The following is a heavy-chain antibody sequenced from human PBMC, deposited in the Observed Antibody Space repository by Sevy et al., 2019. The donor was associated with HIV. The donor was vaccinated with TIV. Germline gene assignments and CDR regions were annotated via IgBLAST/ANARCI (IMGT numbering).Heavy chain of an antibody. CDR1: GFTFSDYY. Sequence: VGSLRLSCAASGFTFSDYYMSWIRQAPGKGLEWVSYISGSDGTTFYADSVKGRFTISRDNAKNSLYLQMNSLRAEDTAMYYCARDHVKDGDFGDYYYYAMDVWGQGTTVTVSS. V-gene: IGHV3-11*01. CDR2: ISGSDGTT. D-gene: IGHD4-17*01. J-gene: IGHJ6*02. CDR3: ARDHVKDGDFGDYYYYAMDV.